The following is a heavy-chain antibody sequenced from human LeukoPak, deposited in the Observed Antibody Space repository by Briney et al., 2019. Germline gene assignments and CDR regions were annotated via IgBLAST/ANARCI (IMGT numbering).Heavy chain of an antibody. CDR2: ISYDGSNK. CDR1: GFTFSTYG. V-gene: IGHV3-30*18. CDR3: AKEQRYWGIPNAFDI. J-gene: IGHJ3*02. D-gene: IGHD7-27*01. Sequence: PGGSLRLSCAASGFTFSTYGMHWVRQAPGKGLEWVAVISYDGSNKYYADSVKGRFTISRDNSKNTLYLQMNSLRAEDTAVYSCAKEQRYWGIPNAFDIWGQGTLVTVSS.